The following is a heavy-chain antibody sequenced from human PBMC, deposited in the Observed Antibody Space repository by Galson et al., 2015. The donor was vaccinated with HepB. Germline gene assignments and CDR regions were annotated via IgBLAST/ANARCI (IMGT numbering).Heavy chain of an antibody. J-gene: IGHJ5*02. CDR3: ARRALIAARPGDWFDP. CDR1: GYTFTGYY. V-gene: IGHV1-2*06. D-gene: IGHD6-6*01. CDR2: INPNSGGT. Sequence: SVKVSCKASGYTFTGYYMHWVRQAPGQGLEWMGRINPNSGGTNYAQKFQGRVTMTRDTSISTAYMELGRLRSDDTAVYYCARRALIAARPGDWFDPWGQGTLVTVSS.